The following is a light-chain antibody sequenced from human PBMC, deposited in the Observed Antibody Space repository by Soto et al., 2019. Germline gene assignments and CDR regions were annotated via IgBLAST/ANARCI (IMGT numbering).Light chain of an antibody. V-gene: IGKV3-15*01. Sequence: VVMTQSPATLSVSAGGSATLSCRASQSVPSTDFAWYQQKPGQPPRLLIYSTSSRVTGVPARFSGSGSGTEFTLTISSLQSEDSELYYCQQCTTWPYTFGQGTKLEIK. CDR1: QSVPSTD. CDR3: QQCTTWPYT. CDR2: STS. J-gene: IGKJ2*01.